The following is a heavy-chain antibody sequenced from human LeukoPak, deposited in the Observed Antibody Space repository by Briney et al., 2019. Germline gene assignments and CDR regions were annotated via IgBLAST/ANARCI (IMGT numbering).Heavy chain of an antibody. CDR3: AKRVNTGSFDP. CDR2: ISYDANNK. Sequence: GGSLRLSCAASGFTFSDYGMHWVRQAPGKGLEWAAIISYDANNKYYAGSVKGRFTISRDNSKNTLYLQMNSLRPEDTAVYYCAKRVNTGSFDPWGQGTLVTVSS. D-gene: IGHD1-1*01. J-gene: IGHJ5*02. V-gene: IGHV3-30*18. CDR1: GFTFSDYG.